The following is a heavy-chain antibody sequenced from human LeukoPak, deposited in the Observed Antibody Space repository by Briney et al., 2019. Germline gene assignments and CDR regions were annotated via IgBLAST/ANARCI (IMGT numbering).Heavy chain of an antibody. J-gene: IGHJ6*02. CDR1: GYTFTNYY. CDR2: INPSGGST. D-gene: IGHD1-1*01. Sequence: ASVKVSCKASGYTFTNYYMHWVRQAPGQGLEWMGMINPSGGSTSFAQRFQGTVTMTRDTSTSTVYVELSSLRSEDTAVYYCARGESNFYGMDVWGQGTAIIVCS. V-gene: IGHV1-46*01. CDR3: ARGESNFYGMDV.